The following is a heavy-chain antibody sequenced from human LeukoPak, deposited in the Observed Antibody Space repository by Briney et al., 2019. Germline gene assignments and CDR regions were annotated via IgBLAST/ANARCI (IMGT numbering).Heavy chain of an antibody. CDR3: AKGGGSGSYFRYYYNGMDV. J-gene: IGHJ6*02. D-gene: IGHD3-10*01. Sequence: PGGSLRLSCAASGFTFSSYAMSWVRQAPGKGLEWVSAISGSGGSTYYADSVKGRFTISRDNSKNTLYLQMNSLRAEDTAVYYCAKGGGSGSYFRYYYNGMDVWGQGATVTVSS. V-gene: IGHV3-23*01. CDR2: ISGSGGST. CDR1: GFTFSSYA.